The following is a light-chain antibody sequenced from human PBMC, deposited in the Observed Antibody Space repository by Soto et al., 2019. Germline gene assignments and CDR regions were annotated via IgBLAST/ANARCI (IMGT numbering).Light chain of an antibody. Sequence: EIVLTQSPGTLSLSPGERATLSCRASQSIASSYLAWYQQRPGQPPRLLLYRTFNRATGIPDRFSGGGSGTVFTLTISSLEPEDSAVYFCQQFSSSPLTFGGGTKVEI. J-gene: IGKJ4*01. CDR1: QSIASSY. V-gene: IGKV3-20*01. CDR2: RTF. CDR3: QQFSSSPLT.